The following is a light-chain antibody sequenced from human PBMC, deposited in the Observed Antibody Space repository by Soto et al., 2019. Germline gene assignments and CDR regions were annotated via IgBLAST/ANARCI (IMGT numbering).Light chain of an antibody. CDR2: AAS. Sequence: DIQMTQSPSSLSASVGDRVTIICRASQSISSYLNWYQQKPGKAPKLLIYAASSLQSGVPSRFSGSGSGTDFTLTISSLQPEDFATYYCQQSYSTPPFGQGTKLEIK. CDR3: QQSYSTPP. J-gene: IGKJ2*01. V-gene: IGKV1-39*01. CDR1: QSISSY.